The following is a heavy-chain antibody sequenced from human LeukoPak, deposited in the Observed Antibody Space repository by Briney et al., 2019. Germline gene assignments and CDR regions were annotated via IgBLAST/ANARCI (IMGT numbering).Heavy chain of an antibody. J-gene: IGHJ3*02. D-gene: IGHD4-17*01. CDR1: GFTFSSYA. Sequence: GRSLRLSCAASGFTFSSYAMHWVRQAPGKGLEWVAVISYDGSNKYYADSVKGRFTISRDNSKNTLYLQMNSLRAEDTAVYYCAKAYGWSYAFDIWGQGTMVTVSS. CDR2: ISYDGSNK. V-gene: IGHV3-30*04. CDR3: AKAYGWSYAFDI.